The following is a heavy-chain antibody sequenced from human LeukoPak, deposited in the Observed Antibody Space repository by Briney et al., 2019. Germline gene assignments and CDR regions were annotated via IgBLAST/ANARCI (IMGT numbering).Heavy chain of an antibody. CDR1: GGTFSSYA. J-gene: IGHJ5*02. D-gene: IGHD3-9*01. CDR3: ARVGLRYFDWLLMYDP. Sequence: SLVKVSCKASGGTFSSYAISWVRQAPGQGLEWMGGIIPIFGTANYAQKFQGRVTITADESTSTAYMELSSLRSEDTAVYYCARVGLRYFDWLLMYDPWGQGTLVTVSS. V-gene: IGHV1-69*01. CDR2: IIPIFGTA.